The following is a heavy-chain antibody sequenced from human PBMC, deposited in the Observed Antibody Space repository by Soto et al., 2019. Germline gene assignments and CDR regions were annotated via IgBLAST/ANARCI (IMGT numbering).Heavy chain of an antibody. J-gene: IGHJ6*02. CDR2: ISWDGGST. D-gene: IGHD2-21*02. CDR1: GFTFDDYT. Sequence: GGSLRLSCAASGFTFDDYTMHWVRQAPGKGLEWVSLISWDGGSTYYADSVKGRFTISRDNSKNSLYLQMNSLRTEDTALYYCAKEYCDGGCYYSAGGMDVWGQGTTVTVSS. V-gene: IGHV3-43*01. CDR3: AKEYCDGGCYYSAGGMDV.